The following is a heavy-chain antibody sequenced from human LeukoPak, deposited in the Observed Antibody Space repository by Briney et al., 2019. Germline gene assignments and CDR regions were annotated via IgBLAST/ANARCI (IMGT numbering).Heavy chain of an antibody. CDR2: IYSGGST. Sequence: SGGSLRLSCAASGFTVSSNYMSWVRQAPGKGLEWVSVIYSGGSTYYADSVKGRFTISRDNSKNTLYLQMNSLRAEDTAVYYCASSPLGDQLLPYYFDYWGQGTLVTVSS. CDR1: GFTVSSNY. V-gene: IGHV3-53*01. J-gene: IGHJ4*02. D-gene: IGHD2-2*01. CDR3: ASSPLGDQLLPYYFDY.